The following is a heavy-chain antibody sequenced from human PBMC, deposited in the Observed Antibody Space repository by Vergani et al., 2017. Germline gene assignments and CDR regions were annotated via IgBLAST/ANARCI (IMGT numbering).Heavy chain of an antibody. J-gene: IGHJ4*02. CDR1: GYIFTSYW. V-gene: IGHV5-51*01. Sequence: EVQLVQSGAEVKKPGESLKISCKGSGYIFTSYWIGWVRQMPGKGLEWMGIIYPGDSDTRYSPSFQGQVTISADKSISTADLQWSSLKASDTAMYYCARRHCSSTSCYYYYFDYWGQGTLVTVSS. D-gene: IGHD2-2*01. CDR3: ARRHCSSTSCYYYYFDY. CDR2: IYPGDSDT.